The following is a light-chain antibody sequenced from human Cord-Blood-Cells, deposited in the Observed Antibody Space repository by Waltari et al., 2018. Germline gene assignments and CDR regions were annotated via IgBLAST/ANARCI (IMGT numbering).Light chain of an antibody. Sequence: DIPMTQSPSSLSASVGDRVTITCRASQGIRNYLAWYQQKPGKVPTLLIYAAATLQSGVPSRFSGSGSGTDFTLTISSLQPEDVATYYCQKYNSAPQTFGQGTKVEIK. CDR1: QGIRNY. J-gene: IGKJ1*01. CDR2: AAA. V-gene: IGKV1-27*01. CDR3: QKYNSAPQT.